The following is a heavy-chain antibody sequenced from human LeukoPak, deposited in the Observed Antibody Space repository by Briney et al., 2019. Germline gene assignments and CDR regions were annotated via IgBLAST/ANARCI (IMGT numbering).Heavy chain of an antibody. D-gene: IGHD2-2*01. CDR3: ARDLVTEPTGDWFDP. CDR2: IKYDGIEK. CDR1: GFIFGDYC. V-gene: IGHV3-7*01. J-gene: IGHJ5*02. Sequence: GGSLRLSCVTSGFIFGDYCMTWVRQAPGKGLEWVANIKYDGIEKYYVDSVKGRFTISRDNAKKSLYLQMNSLRDEDTAVYYCARDLVTEPTGDWFDPWGQGTLVTVSS.